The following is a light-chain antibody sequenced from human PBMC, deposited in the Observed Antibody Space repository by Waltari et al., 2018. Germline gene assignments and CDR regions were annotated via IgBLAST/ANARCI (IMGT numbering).Light chain of an antibody. CDR2: EVS. CDR1: DSDVGAYDF. CDR3: SSYTTSSAPGV. V-gene: IGLV2-14*01. J-gene: IGLJ1*01. Sequence: QSALTQPASVSGSPGQSITISCSGTDSDVGAYDFVSWYQQHPGKAPHLIMYEVSNRPSGISNRLSAAKSGNTASLTISGLQAEDEADYYCSSYTTSSAPGVFGTGTRVTVL.